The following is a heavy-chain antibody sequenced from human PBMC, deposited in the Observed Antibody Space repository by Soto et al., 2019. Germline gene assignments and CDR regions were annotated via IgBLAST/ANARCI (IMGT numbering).Heavy chain of an antibody. Sequence: DVQLVESGGGLVQPGRSLRLSCAASGFTFDDYAMHWVRQAPGKGLEWVSGISWNSGSIGYADSVKGRFTISRDNAKNSLYLQMNSLRAEDTALYYCAKGIGTQWLADFDYWGQGTLVTVSS. CDR3: AKGIGTQWLADFDY. D-gene: IGHD6-19*01. CDR2: ISWNSGSI. CDR1: GFTFDDYA. J-gene: IGHJ4*02. V-gene: IGHV3-9*01.